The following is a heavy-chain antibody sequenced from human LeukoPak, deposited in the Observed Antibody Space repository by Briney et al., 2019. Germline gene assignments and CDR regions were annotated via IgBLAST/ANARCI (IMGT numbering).Heavy chain of an antibody. CDR3: ERDRWYSFDS. CDR1: GSTFYDFA. J-gene: IGHJ4*02. V-gene: IGHV3-48*03. Sequence: GGSLRLSCAASGSTFYDFALNWVRQAPGRGLEWVSYISRDGEIISYADSVKGRFTISRDNAKNSLFLQLNSLRAEDTAVYSCERDRWYSFDSWGQGTLVTVSS. D-gene: IGHD4-23*01. CDR2: ISRDGEII.